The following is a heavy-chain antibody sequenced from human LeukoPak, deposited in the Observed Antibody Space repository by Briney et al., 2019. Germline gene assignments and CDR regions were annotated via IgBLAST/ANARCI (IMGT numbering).Heavy chain of an antibody. CDR2: IYYSGST. Sequence: SQTLSLTCTVSGGSISGGTYYWSWIRQHPGKGLEWIGSIYYSGSTYYNPSLKSRVTISVDTSKNQFSLKLSSVTAADTAVYYCARHRTVRVWFDYWGQGTLVTVSS. CDR1: GGSISGGTYY. J-gene: IGHJ4*02. V-gene: IGHV4-39*01. D-gene: IGHD6-13*01. CDR3: ARHRTVRVWFDY.